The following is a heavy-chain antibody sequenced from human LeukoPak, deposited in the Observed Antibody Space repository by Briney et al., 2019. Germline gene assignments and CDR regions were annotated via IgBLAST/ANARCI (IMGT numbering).Heavy chain of an antibody. V-gene: IGHV3-11*01. Sequence: GGSLRLSCAASGFTFSDYYMSWIRQAPGKGLEWASYISSSGSTIYYADSVKGRFTISRDNAKNSLYLQMNSLRAEDTAVYYCARESRIVVVPAAIDWFDPWGQGTLVTVSS. CDR3: ARESRIVVVPAAIDWFDP. D-gene: IGHD2-2*01. CDR2: ISSSGSTI. CDR1: GFTFSDYY. J-gene: IGHJ5*02.